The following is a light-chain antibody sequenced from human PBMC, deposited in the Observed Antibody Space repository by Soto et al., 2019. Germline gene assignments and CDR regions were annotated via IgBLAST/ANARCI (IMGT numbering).Light chain of an antibody. CDR1: QSVLYTSDNKNY. Sequence: DIVMTQSPDSLAVSLGERATINCKSSQSVLYTSDNKNYLAWYQQKPGQPPKLLFYWASTRESGVPDRFSGSGSGTDFTLTVSSLLAEDVAVYYCQQYYSIPWTFGQGTKVEIK. V-gene: IGKV4-1*01. J-gene: IGKJ1*01. CDR2: WAS. CDR3: QQYYSIPWT.